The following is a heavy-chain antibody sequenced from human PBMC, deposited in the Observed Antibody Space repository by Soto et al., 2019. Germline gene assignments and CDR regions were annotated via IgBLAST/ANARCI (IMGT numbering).Heavy chain of an antibody. CDR1: GFTFSSYA. CDR3: VRDYFGSGSYNWFDP. J-gene: IGHJ5*02. V-gene: IGHV3-23*01. Sequence: GGSLRLSCAASGFTFSSYAMIWVRQAPGKGLEWVSVISGSGSSTYYVDSVKGRFTISRDYAKNTLYLQMNSLRGEDTAMYYCVRDYFGSGSYNWFDPWGQGTLVTVSS. CDR2: ISGSGSST. D-gene: IGHD3-10*01.